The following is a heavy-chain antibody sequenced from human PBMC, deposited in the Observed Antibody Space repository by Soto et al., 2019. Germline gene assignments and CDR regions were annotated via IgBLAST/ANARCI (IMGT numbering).Heavy chain of an antibody. Sequence: SDTLSLTCTVHGGSISSIIYYWGWIRQPPGKGLEWIGSIYYSGSTYYNPSLKSRVTISVDTSKNQFSLKLSSVTAADTAVYYCARRVVVVVAATFYYYYGMDVWCQGTTVSVS. V-gene: IGHV4-39*01. D-gene: IGHD2-15*01. J-gene: IGHJ6*02. CDR1: GGSISSIIYY. CDR2: IYYSGST. CDR3: ARRVVVVVAATFYYYYGMDV.